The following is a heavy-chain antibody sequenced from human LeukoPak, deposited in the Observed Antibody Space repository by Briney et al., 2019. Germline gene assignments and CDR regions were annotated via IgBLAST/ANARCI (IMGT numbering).Heavy chain of an antibody. CDR2: ISWNSGSI. CDR1: GFTFDDYA. J-gene: IGHJ5*02. V-gene: IGHV3-9*01. CDR3: ARMVRGVIGRFGWFDP. Sequence: GGSLRLSCAASGFTFDDYAMHWVRQAPGKGLEWVSGISWNSGSIGYADSVKGRFTISRDNAKSSLYLQMNSLRAEDTALYYCARMVRGVIGRFGWFDPWGQGTLVTVSS. D-gene: IGHD3-10*01.